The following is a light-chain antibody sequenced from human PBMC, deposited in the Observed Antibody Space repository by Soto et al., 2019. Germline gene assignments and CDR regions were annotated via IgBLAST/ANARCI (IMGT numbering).Light chain of an antibody. J-gene: IGKJ3*01. V-gene: IGKV1-39*01. CDR1: QNINTY. CDR2: DAA. Sequence: IQMTQSPYSLSAAVGDRVTIACRASQNINTYLNWYQQKPGKAPKLLMFDAASLQSGVPSRFSDSGSRTDFTLTITSLQPEDFATYYCQQTSSAPFNFGPGTKVDIK. CDR3: QQTSSAPFN.